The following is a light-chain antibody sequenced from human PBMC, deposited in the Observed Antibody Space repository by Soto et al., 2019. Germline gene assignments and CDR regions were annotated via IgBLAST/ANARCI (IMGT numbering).Light chain of an antibody. Sequence: QSVLTQPPSVSAAPGRKVTISCSGSSSNIGNNYVSWYQQFPGTAPQLLIYDNNKRPSGIPDRFSGSKSGTSATLGITGLQTGDEDDYYCGTWDSSLSAWVFGGGTKLTVL. CDR2: DNN. CDR1: SSNIGNNY. J-gene: IGLJ3*02. V-gene: IGLV1-51*01. CDR3: GTWDSSLSAWV.